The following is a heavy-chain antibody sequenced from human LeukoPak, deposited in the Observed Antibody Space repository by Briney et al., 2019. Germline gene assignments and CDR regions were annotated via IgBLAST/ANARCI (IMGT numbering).Heavy chain of an antibody. CDR2: INTGYGNT. CDR1: GYTFTTYA. D-gene: IGHD2-15*01. CDR3: ARERIYCSGGRCYSDYFYYYGMDV. J-gene: IGHJ6*02. Sequence: ASVKVSCTASGYTFTTYAMHWVRQAPGQRLEWMGWINTGYGNTKYSQKFQARVTLTRDTSATTAYMELSSLTSEDTAVYYCARERIYCSGGRCYSDYFYYYGMDVWGQGTTVAVSS. V-gene: IGHV1-3*04.